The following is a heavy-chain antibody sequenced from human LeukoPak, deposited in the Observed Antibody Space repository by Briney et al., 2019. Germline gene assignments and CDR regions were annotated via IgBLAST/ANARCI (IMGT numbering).Heavy chain of an antibody. CDR3: ARDVGSRGRNWFDP. V-gene: IGHV4-59*01. J-gene: IGHJ5*02. CDR2: IYYSGST. CDR1: GGSISSYY. Sequence: SETLSLTCTVSGGSISSYYWSWIRQPPGKGLEWIGYIYYSGSTNYNPSLKSRVTISVDTSKNQFSLKLSSVTAADTAVYYCARDVGSRGRNWFDPWGQGILVTVSS. D-gene: IGHD2-15*01.